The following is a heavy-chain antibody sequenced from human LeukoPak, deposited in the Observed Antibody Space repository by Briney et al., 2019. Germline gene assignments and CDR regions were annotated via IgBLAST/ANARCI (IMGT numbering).Heavy chain of an antibody. CDR3: AINNWNDGYMDV. Sequence: ASVKVSCKASGYIFISYDINWVREATGQGLEWMGWMNPNSGNTGYAQKFQGRVTMTRNTSISTAYMELSSLRSEDADVNYCAINNWNDGYMDVWGRGTTVTVSS. J-gene: IGHJ6*03. CDR2: MNPNSGNT. D-gene: IGHD1-20*01. CDR1: GYIFISYD. V-gene: IGHV1-8*01.